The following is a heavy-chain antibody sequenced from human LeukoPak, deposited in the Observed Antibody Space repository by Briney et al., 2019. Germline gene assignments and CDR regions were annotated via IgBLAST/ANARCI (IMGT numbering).Heavy chain of an antibody. CDR2: IYYSGST. Sequence: PSETLSLTCTVSGGSISSGGYYWSWIRQHPGKGLEWIGYIYYSGSTYYNPSLKSRVTISVDGSKNQFSLKLSSVTAADTAVYYCARDSGIAAAGTGGTFDYWGQGTLVTVSS. V-gene: IGHV4-31*03. CDR3: ARDSGIAAAGTGGTFDY. J-gene: IGHJ4*02. CDR1: GGSISSGGYY. D-gene: IGHD6-13*01.